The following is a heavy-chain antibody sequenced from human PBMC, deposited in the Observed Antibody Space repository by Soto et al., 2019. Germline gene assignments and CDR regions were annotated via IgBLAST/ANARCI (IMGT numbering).Heavy chain of an antibody. Sequence: GGSLRLSCAASGFTFSIYAMHWVRQAPGKGLEWVAVISYDGSNKYYADSVKGRFTISRDNSKNTLYLQMNSLRAEDTAVYYCASARGGSAFDIWGQGRXVTVSS. V-gene: IGHV3-30-3*01. D-gene: IGHD3-16*01. CDR1: GFTFSIYA. CDR2: ISYDGSNK. CDR3: ASARGGSAFDI. J-gene: IGHJ3*02.